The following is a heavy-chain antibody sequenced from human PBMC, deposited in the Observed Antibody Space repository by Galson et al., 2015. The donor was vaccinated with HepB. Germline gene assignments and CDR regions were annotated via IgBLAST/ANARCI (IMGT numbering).Heavy chain of an antibody. CDR1: GFTFSSYS. Sequence: SLRLSCAAPGFTFSSYSMNWVRQAPGKGLEWVSYISSSSSTIYYADSVKGRFTISRDNAKNSLYLQMNSLRAEDTAVYYCARDWYQRWDPYYYGMDVWGQGTTVTVSS. V-gene: IGHV3-48*04. CDR3: ARDWYQRWDPYYYGMDV. D-gene: IGHD2-2*01. CDR2: ISSSSSTI. J-gene: IGHJ6*02.